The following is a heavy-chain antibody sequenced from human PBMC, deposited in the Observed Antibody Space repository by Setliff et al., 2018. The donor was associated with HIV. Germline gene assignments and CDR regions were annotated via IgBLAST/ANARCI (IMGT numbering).Heavy chain of an antibody. V-gene: IGHV4-4*02. D-gene: IGHD5-12*01. CDR3: ARDRPYSGYPD. CDR2: IYHSGSA. Sequence: PSETLSLTCAVSCGSISSGNWLNWVRQPPGKGMEWIGEIYHSGSANYNPSLKSRVTISVDKSQNQFSLKLSSVTAADTSVYYCARDRPYSGYPDWGQGTLVTVSS. CDR1: CGSISSGNW. J-gene: IGHJ4*02.